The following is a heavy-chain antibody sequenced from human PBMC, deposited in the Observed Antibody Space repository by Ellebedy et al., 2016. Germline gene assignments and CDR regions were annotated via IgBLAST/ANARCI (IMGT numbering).Heavy chain of an antibody. D-gene: IGHD5-18*01. CDR1: GFTVVSNY. CDR3: ASPADTTMIRVDY. CDR2: SYVEGTT. V-gene: IGHV3-53*01. Sequence: GESLKISXAASGFTVVSNYMSWVRQAPGRGLEWVAVSYVEGTTSYADSVKGRFTISRDNAKNTLYLQMTSLRAEDTAVYYCASPADTTMIRVDYWGQGTLVTVSS. J-gene: IGHJ4*02.